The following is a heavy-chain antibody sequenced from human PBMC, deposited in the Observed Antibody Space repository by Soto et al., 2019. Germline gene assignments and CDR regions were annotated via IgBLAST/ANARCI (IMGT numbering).Heavy chain of an antibody. J-gene: IGHJ4*02. V-gene: IGHV4-31*03. Sequence: QVQLQESGPGLVKPSQTLSLTCTVSGGSISSGGYYWSWIRQHPGKGLEWIGYIYYTGSTYYHPSLKSRVNISVDTSKNQFSLKLSSVTAADTAVYYCATLYMVRGVRTFDYWGQGTLVTVSS. CDR2: IYYTGST. CDR3: ATLYMVRGVRTFDY. D-gene: IGHD3-10*01. CDR1: GGSISSGGYY.